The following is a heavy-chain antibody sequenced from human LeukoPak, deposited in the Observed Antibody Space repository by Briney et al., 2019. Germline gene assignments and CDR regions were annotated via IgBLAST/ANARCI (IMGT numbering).Heavy chain of an antibody. CDR2: ISSSSSYI. D-gene: IGHD3-10*01. CDR3: ARGWFGEFYPYYFDY. CDR1: GFTFSSYS. J-gene: IGHJ4*02. V-gene: IGHV3-21*01. Sequence: GGSLRLSCAASGFTFSSYSMNWGRQAPGKGLEWVSSISSSSSYIYYADSVKGRFTISRDNAKNSLYLQMNSLRAEDTAVYYCARGWFGEFYPYYFDYWGQGTLVTVSS.